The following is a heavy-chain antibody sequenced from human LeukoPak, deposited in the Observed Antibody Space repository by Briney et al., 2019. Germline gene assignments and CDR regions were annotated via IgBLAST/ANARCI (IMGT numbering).Heavy chain of an antibody. D-gene: IGHD3-16*02. Sequence: PSETLSLTCAVYGGSFSGYYWSWIRQPPGKGPEWIGYISYSGSTNYNPSLKSRVTISVDTSKNQFSLKLSSVTAADTAVYYCAKYVWGSYPTFEDYWGQGTLVTVSS. V-gene: IGHV4-59*01. CDR1: GGSFSGYY. J-gene: IGHJ4*02. CDR3: AKYVWGSYPTFEDY. CDR2: ISYSGST.